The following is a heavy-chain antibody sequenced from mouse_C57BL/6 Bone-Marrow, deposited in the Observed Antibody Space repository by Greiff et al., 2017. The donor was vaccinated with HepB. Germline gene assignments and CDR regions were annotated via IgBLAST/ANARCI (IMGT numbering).Heavy chain of an antibody. CDR1: GYTFTSYW. V-gene: IGHV1-5*01. J-gene: IGHJ2*01. D-gene: IGHD1-1*01. CDR3: FITTVVAKDFDY. CDR2: IYPGNSDT. Sequence: VQLQQSGTVLARPGASVKMSCKTSGYTFTSYWMHWVKQRPGQGLEWIGAIYPGNSDTSYNQKFKGKAKLTAVTSASTAYMELSSLTNEDSAVYYCFITTVVAKDFDYWGQGTTLTVSS.